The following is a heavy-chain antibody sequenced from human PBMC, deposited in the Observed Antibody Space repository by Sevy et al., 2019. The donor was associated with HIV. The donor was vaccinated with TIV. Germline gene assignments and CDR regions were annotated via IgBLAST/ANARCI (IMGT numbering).Heavy chain of an antibody. Sequence: GGSLRLSCAASGFTFSSYAMSWVRQAPGKGLEWVSAISGSGGSTYYADSVKGRFTISRDNSKNTLYLQMNSLRAEDTAVYYCAKGGRMSSPWAAYSRSTENPIDYWGQGTLVTVSS. CDR2: ISGSGGST. J-gene: IGHJ4*02. D-gene: IGHD2-15*01. V-gene: IGHV3-23*01. CDR3: AKGGRMSSPWAAYSRSTENPIDY. CDR1: GFTFSSYA.